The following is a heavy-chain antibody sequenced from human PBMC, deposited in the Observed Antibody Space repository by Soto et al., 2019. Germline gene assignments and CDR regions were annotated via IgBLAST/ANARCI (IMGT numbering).Heavy chain of an antibody. J-gene: IGHJ6*02. Sequence: ASVKVSCKASGGSFSSSSINWVRQAPGQGPEWMGNILPFFGTADYAQKFQGRVTITADVSTTTAYMELRSLRSEDTAFYYCARDGGPIRGATISDGMDVWGQGTTVTVSS. V-gene: IGHV1-69*13. CDR2: ILPFFGTA. CDR3: ARDGGPIRGATISDGMDV. D-gene: IGHD5-12*01. CDR1: GGSFSSSS.